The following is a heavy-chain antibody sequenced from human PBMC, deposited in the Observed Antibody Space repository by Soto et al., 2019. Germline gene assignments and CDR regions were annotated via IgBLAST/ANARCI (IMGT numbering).Heavy chain of an antibody. CDR3: AREYYGDTYWYFDL. CDR1: GFSFSTYI. CDR2: ISSTSTYI. J-gene: IGHJ2*01. Sequence: EVQLVESGGGLLKPGGSLRLSCAASGFSFSTYIMIWVRQAPGKGLEWVSSISSTSTYIYYADSVKGRFTVSRDNAKNSLYLQMNSLRAEDTAVYFCAREYYGDTYWYFDLWGRGTLVTVSS. V-gene: IGHV3-21*01. D-gene: IGHD4-17*01.